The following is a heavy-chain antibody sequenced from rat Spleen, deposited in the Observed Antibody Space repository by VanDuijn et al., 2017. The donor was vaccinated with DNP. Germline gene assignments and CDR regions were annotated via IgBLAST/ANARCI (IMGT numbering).Heavy chain of an antibody. CDR2: ISSGGST. CDR3: TTDDIRTTRFEY. Sequence: QVQLKESGPGMVQPSQTLSLTCTVSGFSLTDYSAHWVRQPPGKVLEWIAAISSGGSTYYNSALKSRLSISRDTSKSQVFLKMNSPQTEDTTIYFCTTDDIRTTRFEYWGQGVMVTFSS. CDR1: GFSLTDYS. V-gene: IGHV2-19*01. D-gene: IGHD1-5*01. J-gene: IGHJ2*01.